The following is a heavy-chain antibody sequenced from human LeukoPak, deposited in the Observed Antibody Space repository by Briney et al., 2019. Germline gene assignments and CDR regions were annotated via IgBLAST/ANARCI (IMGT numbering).Heavy chain of an antibody. J-gene: IGHJ4*02. CDR2: ISLSGGTT. V-gene: IGHV3-23*01. Sequence: GGSLRLSCAASGFTFTSYAMSWVRQAPGKGLEWVSSISLSGGTTYYADSVKGRFTISRDNSKNTLYLQMNSLRAEDTAVYYCAKEAVGRITLIRENFIGVDYWGQGTLVTVSS. CDR1: GFTFTSYA. D-gene: IGHD3-10*01. CDR3: AKEAVGRITLIRENFIGVDY.